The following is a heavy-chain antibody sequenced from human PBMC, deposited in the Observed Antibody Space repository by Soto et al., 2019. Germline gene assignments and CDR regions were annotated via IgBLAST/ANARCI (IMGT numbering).Heavy chain of an antibody. CDR2: IYYSGST. Sequence: SETLSLTCTVSGGSISSYYWSWIRQPPGKGLEWIGYIYYSGSTNYNPSLKSRVTISVDTSKNQFSLKLSSVTAADTAVYYCAGGKKNLIISLRYFDCLLPMDVWGQGTTVPVSS. D-gene: IGHD3-9*01. V-gene: IGHV4-59*01. J-gene: IGHJ6*02. CDR3: AGGKKNLIISLRYFDCLLPMDV. CDR1: GGSISSYY.